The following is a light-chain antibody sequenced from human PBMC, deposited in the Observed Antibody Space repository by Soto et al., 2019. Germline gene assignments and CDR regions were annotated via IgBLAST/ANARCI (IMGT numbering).Light chain of an antibody. CDR1: QSVSSSY. CDR3: QQYGSSSYT. V-gene: IGKV3-20*01. Sequence: ESVLTQSPGTLSLSPGERATLSCRARQSVSSSYLAWYQQKPGQAPRLLIYGASSRATGIADRFSGSGSGTDFTLTISRLEPEDLAVYYCQQYGSSSYTFGQGTKLEIK. CDR2: GAS. J-gene: IGKJ2*01.